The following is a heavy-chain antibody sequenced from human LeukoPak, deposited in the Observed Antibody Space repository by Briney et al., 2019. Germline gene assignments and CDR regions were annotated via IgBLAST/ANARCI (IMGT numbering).Heavy chain of an antibody. CDR3: AKDTGGSCYSAIAY. CDR2: ICGNDGKT. D-gene: IGHD2-15*01. J-gene: IGHJ4*02. V-gene: IGHV3-23*01. CDR1: GFSFSTYA. Sequence: GGSLRLSCTASGFSFSTYAMSWVRQAPGKGLEWVSGICGNDGKTYYADSVKGRFTISRDNSRNTLHLQMNSLRAEDTALYYCAKDTGGSCYSAIAYWGQGALVTVST.